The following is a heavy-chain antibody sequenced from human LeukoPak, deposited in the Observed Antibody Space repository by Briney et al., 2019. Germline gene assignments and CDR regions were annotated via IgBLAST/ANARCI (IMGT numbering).Heavy chain of an antibody. CDR1: GFTVSSYY. Sequence: GGSLRLSCAASGFTVSSYYMSWVRQAPGKGLEWVSAISGSGGSTYYADSVKGRFTISRDNSKNTLYLQMNSLRAEDTAVYYCAELGITIIGGVWGKGTTVTISS. V-gene: IGHV3-23*01. J-gene: IGHJ6*04. CDR3: AELGITIIGGV. D-gene: IGHD3-10*02. CDR2: ISGSGGST.